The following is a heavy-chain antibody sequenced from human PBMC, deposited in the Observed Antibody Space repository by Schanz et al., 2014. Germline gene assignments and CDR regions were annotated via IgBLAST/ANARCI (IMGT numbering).Heavy chain of an antibody. D-gene: IGHD3-22*01. V-gene: IGHV3-48*02. CDR2: ISSGGTTI. CDR1: GFSFSSYS. Sequence: EVQLVESGGGLVQPGGSLTLSCAVSGFSFSSYSMSWVRQAPGKGLEWIAYISSGGTTIYYADSVKGRFTISRDNAKSSLYLQMNSLRDEDTAVYYCAKDLPSDYYIAYWGQGTLVTVSS. J-gene: IGHJ4*02. CDR3: AKDLPSDYYIAY.